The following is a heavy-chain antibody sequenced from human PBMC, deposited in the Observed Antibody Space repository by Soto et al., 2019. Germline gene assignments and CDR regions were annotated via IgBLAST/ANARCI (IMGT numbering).Heavy chain of an antibody. Sequence: PGGSLRLSCVASGFDFSSYAIHWVRQAPGKGLEWVAVIWYDGSDKYYADSVKGRFTVSRDNSKNMSYLQMNSLRDEDTAVYFCARVPYCSASKCSADKHGEAISAAFNIWGQGAMVTVSS. CDR2: IWYDGSDK. CDR3: ARVPYCSASKCSADKHGEAISAAFNI. V-gene: IGHV3-33*01. CDR1: GFDFSSYA. J-gene: IGHJ3*02. D-gene: IGHD2-15*01.